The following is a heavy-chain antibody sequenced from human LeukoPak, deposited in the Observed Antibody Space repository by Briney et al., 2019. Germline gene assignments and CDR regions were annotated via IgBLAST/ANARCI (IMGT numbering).Heavy chain of an antibody. J-gene: IGHJ4*02. D-gene: IGHD3-22*01. V-gene: IGHV3-74*01. CDR2: INSDGSNT. CDR3: ARYYYDSSGYLDY. Sequence: GGSLRLSCAASGFTFSSYWMHWVRQAPGKGLVWVSRINSDGSNTSYADSVKGRFTISRDNAKNTLYLQMNSLRAEDTAVYYCARYYYDSSGYLDYWGQGTLVTVSS. CDR1: GFTFSSYW.